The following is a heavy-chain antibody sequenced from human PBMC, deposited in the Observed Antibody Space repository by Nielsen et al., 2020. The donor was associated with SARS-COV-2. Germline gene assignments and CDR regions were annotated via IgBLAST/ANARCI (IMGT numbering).Heavy chain of an antibody. D-gene: IGHD6-19*01. J-gene: IGHJ5*02. CDR3: AKEPSYSSGWLSWFDP. V-gene: IGHV3-53*01. CDR1: GFTVSSNY. Sequence: GGSLRLSCAASGFTVSSNYMSWVRQAPGKGLEWVSVIYSGGSTYYADSVKGRFTISRDNSKNTLYLQMNSLRADDTAVYYCAKEPSYSSGWLSWFDPWGQGTLVTVSS. CDR2: IYSGGST.